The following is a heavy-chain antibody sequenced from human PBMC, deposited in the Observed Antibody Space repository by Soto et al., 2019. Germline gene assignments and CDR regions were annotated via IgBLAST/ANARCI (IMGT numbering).Heavy chain of an antibody. CDR1: GFTFRNYA. J-gene: IGHJ5*02. CDR3: VRDDFIAAVGAP. CDR2: IWYDGSNK. Sequence: QVQLVESGGGVVQPGRSLRLSCAASGFTFRNYAMNWVRQAPGKGLEWVAVIWYDGSNKYYADSVKGRFSISRDNSKNTVYLQMNRLRAEDTAVYYCVRDDFIAAVGAPWGQGTLVTVSS. V-gene: IGHV3-33*01. D-gene: IGHD6-13*01.